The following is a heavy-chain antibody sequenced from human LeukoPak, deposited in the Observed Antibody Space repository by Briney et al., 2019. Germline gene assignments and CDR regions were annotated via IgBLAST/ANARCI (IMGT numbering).Heavy chain of an antibody. J-gene: IGHJ4*02. CDR2: ISNSGNAI. Sequence: GGSLRLSCAASEFIFSGYEMNWVRQAPGKGLEWVSYISNSGNAIYYADSVKGRFTISRDNAKSSLYLQMNSLRAEDTAIYYCARSPLADYFDYWGQGTLVTVSS. CDR1: EFIFSGYE. CDR3: ARSPLADYFDY. D-gene: IGHD3-3*02. V-gene: IGHV3-48*03.